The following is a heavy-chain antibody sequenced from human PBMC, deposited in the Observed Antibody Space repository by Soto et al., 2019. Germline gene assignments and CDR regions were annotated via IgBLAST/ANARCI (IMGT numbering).Heavy chain of an antibody. CDR3: ARGDYGGNSIPRSWFDP. CDR2: IYPGDSDT. D-gene: IGHD4-17*01. Sequence: PGESLKISCKGSGYSFTSYWIGWVRQMPGKGLEWMGNIYPGDSDTRYSPSFQGQVTIPADKSISTAYLQWSSLKASDTAMYYCARGDYGGNSIPRSWFDPWGQGTLVTVSS. J-gene: IGHJ5*02. CDR1: GYSFTSYW. V-gene: IGHV5-51*01.